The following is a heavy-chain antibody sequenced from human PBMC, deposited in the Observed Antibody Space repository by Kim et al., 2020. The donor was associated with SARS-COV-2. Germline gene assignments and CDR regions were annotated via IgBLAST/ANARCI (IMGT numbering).Heavy chain of an antibody. CDR1: GFTFSSYA. CDR2: ISGSGGST. D-gene: IGHD3-10*02. Sequence: GGSLRLSCAASGFTFSSYAMSWVRQAPGKGLEWVSAISGSGGSTYYADSVKGRFTISRDNSKNTLYLQMNSLRAEDTAVYYCAKVLLVRGPKRGAFDIWGQGTMVTVSS. J-gene: IGHJ3*02. V-gene: IGHV3-23*01. CDR3: AKVLLVRGPKRGAFDI.